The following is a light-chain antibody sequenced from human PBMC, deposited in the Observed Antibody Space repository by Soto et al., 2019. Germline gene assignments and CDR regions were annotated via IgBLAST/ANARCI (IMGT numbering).Light chain of an antibody. CDR3: KQFYDLPIT. V-gene: IGKV1-33*01. CDR1: QDISDV. J-gene: IGKJ5*01. CDR2: DAS. Sequence: DSQLTLSLSCVSASVAERVTLTCQASQDISDVLNWYQQQPGKANKVLIYDASKLQTGVPSRFSGRGSGKDFTLTISSLQPDDSGTYYCKQFYDLPITFGQGTRLEIK.